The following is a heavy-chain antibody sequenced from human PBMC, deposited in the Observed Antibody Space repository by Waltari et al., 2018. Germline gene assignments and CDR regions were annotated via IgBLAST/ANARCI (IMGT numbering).Heavy chain of an antibody. V-gene: IGHV5-10-1*01. CDR1: GYTLPSHW. J-gene: IGHJ4*02. CDR2: IDPSDSFR. CDR3: VRHRTTYPLEIDY. D-gene: IGHD2-2*01. Sequence: EVQLVQSGAEVKKPEESLRTSGEGSGYTLPSHWISRVRQMPGKGLEGVGRIDPSDSFRNYGPAFEGHVTISVDQSLRTAYLQWDSLEASDTAIYYCVRHRTTYPLEIDYWGQGTLVTVSS.